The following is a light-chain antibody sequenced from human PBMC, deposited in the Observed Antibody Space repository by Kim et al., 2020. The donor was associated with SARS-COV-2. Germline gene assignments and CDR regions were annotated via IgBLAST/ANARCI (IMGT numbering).Light chain of an antibody. CDR1: QSISHY. CDR2: AAS. J-gene: IGKJ2*01. Sequence: ASAGDRITITCRARQSISHYLHWYQQKPGIAPKLRIYAASSLQSGVPSRFSGSGSGTDFTLTLSSLQPEDFATYYCQQTYSIPPYTFGQGTKLEI. V-gene: IGKV1-39*01. CDR3: QQTYSIPPYT.